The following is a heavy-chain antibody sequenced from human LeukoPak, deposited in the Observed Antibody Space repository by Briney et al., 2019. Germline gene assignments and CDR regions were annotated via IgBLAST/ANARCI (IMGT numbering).Heavy chain of an antibody. J-gene: IGHJ4*02. V-gene: IGHV3-11*01. CDR3: AREKLGSLHYFDY. CDR2: ISSSGSII. CDR1: GFTFSDYY. D-gene: IGHD7-27*01. Sequence: PGGSLRLSCAASGFTFSDYYMNWIRQAPGKGLEWVSYISSSGSIIDYADSVKGRFTISRDNAKNSLYLQMNSLRAEDTAVYYCAREKLGSLHYFDYWGQGTLVTVSS.